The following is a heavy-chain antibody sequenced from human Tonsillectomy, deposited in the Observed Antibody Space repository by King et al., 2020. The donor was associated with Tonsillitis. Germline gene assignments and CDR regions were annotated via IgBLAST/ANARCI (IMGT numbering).Heavy chain of an antibody. CDR2: INTNTGNP. Sequence: VQLVQSGSELKKPGASVKVSCKASGYTFTSYAMNWVRQAPGQGLEWMGWINTNTGNPTYGQGITGRFVFSLDTSVSTAYLQITGLKSEDTAVYYCARGELVSGWDNYFDYWGQGTLVTVSS. V-gene: IGHV7-4-1*02. CDR3: ARGELVSGWDNYFDY. D-gene: IGHD6-19*01. CDR1: GYTFTSYA. J-gene: IGHJ4*02.